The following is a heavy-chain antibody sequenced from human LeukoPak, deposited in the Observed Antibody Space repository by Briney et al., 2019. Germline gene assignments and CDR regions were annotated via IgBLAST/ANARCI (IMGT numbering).Heavy chain of an antibody. CDR3: ARLGYDSSGYYEAFDI. CDR1: GYTFTGYY. CDR2: INPNSGGT. D-gene: IGHD3-22*01. V-gene: IGHV1-2*04. J-gene: IGHJ3*02. Sequence: ASVKVSCKASGYTFTGYYMHWVRQAPGQGLEWMGWINPNSGGTNYAQKFQGWVTMTRDTSISTAYMELSRLRSDDTAVYYCARLGYDSSGYYEAFDIWGQGTMATVSS.